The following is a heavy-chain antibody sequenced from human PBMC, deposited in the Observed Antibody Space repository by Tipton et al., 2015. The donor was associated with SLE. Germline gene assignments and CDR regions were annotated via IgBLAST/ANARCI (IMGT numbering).Heavy chain of an antibody. Sequence: GLVKPSETLSLTCGVSIFSISHGYYWGWIRQPPGKGLEWIGSIYHSGTTYYNPSLKSRVTISVDTSKNQLSLKLSSVTAADTAMYYCARVQTMVQGLIIQYYFDSWGQGTLVTVSS. CDR1: IFSISHGYY. CDR2: IYHSGTT. J-gene: IGHJ4*02. D-gene: IGHD3-10*01. CDR3: ARVQTMVQGLIIQYYFDS. V-gene: IGHV4-38-2*01.